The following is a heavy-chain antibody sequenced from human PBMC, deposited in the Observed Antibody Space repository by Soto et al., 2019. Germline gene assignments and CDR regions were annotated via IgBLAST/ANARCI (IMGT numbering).Heavy chain of an antibody. Sequence: ASVKVSCKASGYTFTSYYMHWVRQAPGQGLEWMGIINPSGGSTSYAQKFQGRVTMTRDTSTSTVYMELSSLRSEDTAVYYCARDYEDRSTLIFGVVKGPYYYYGMDFWGQGTKVTVSS. D-gene: IGHD3-3*01. CDR1: GYTFTSYY. V-gene: IGHV1-46*01. J-gene: IGHJ6*02. CDR3: ARDYEDRSTLIFGVVKGPYYYYGMDF. CDR2: INPSGGST.